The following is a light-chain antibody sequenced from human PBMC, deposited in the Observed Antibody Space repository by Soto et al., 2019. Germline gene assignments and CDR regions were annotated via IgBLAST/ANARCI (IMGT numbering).Light chain of an antibody. J-gene: IGKJ4*01. CDR1: QTLSSSS. CDR2: GAS. Sequence: DIVLTQSPGTLSLSPGESGTLSCRAGQTLSSSSLAWYQQKPCQAPRLLIYGASNRASGIPDRFSGGGSGTDFTLTISRLDPEDFAVYYCHQYGSSPLTFGGGTQVEI. CDR3: HQYGSSPLT. V-gene: IGKV3-20*01.